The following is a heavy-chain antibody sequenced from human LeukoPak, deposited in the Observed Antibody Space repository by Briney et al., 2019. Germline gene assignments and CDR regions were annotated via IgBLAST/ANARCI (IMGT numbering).Heavy chain of an antibody. D-gene: IGHD6-6*01. J-gene: IGHJ5*02. Sequence: SETLSLTCTVSGVSISIYYWSWIRQPPGKGLEWIGYIYNSESTYYNPSLKSRVTISLDTSKNQFSMRLNSVTAADTAVYYCARVKGSNWFDPWGQGTLVTVSS. V-gene: IGHV4-59*01. CDR1: GVSISIYY. CDR3: ARVKGSNWFDP. CDR2: IYNSEST.